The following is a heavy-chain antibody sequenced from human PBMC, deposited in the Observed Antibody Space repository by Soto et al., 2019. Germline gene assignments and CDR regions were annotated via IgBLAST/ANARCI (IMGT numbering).Heavy chain of an antibody. CDR1: GFTFDDYA. V-gene: IGHV3-9*01. J-gene: IGHJ4*02. Sequence: GGSLRLSCAASGFTFDDYAMHWVRQAPGKGLEWVSGISWNSGSIGYADSVKGRFTISRDNAKNSLYLQMNSLRAEDTALYYCAKDRGYSGYEAFDYWGQGTLVTVSS. CDR3: AKDRGYSGYEAFDY. D-gene: IGHD5-12*01. CDR2: ISWNSGSI.